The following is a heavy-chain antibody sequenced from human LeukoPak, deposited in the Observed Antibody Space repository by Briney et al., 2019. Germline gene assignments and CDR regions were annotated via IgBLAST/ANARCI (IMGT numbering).Heavy chain of an antibody. V-gene: IGHV3-30*02. CDR2: IHYDGSNN. Sequence: PGGSLRLSCAASGFTFSSYAMHWVRQAPGKGLEWVAFIHYDGSNNYYADSVKGRFTISRDNSKNTLYLQMNSLRPEDTAVYYCAELGITMIGGVWGKGTTVTISS. CDR3: AELGITMIGGV. D-gene: IGHD3-10*02. J-gene: IGHJ6*04. CDR1: GFTFSSYA.